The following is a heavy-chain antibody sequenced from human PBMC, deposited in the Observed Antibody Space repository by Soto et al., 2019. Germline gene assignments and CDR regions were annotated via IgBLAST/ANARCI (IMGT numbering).Heavy chain of an antibody. D-gene: IGHD3-3*01. Sequence: ASVKVSCKASGYTFTGNSLRWVRQAPGQGLEWMGWINPNNGGTNYAQKFRGGVTMTRDTSISTAYMELRRLRSDDTAVYYCARDRSLRFLEWSPGAFDIWGQGTMVTVSS. J-gene: IGHJ3*02. CDR1: GYTFTGNS. CDR3: ARDRSLRFLEWSPGAFDI. CDR2: INPNNGGT. V-gene: IGHV1-2*02.